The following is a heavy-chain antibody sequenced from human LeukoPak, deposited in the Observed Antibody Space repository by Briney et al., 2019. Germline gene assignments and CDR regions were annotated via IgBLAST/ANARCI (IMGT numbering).Heavy chain of an antibody. J-gene: IGHJ4*02. D-gene: IGHD5-12*01. Sequence: ASVKVSCKASGCTFTNHYIHWVRQAPGQGLEWMGWINPNSGDTNFAQKFQGRVTMARDTSISTAYMELSRLRSDDTAVYYCARDRYTGYGTFDFWGQGTLVTVSS. CDR2: INPNSGDT. CDR3: ARDRYTGYGTFDF. CDR1: GCTFTNHY. V-gene: IGHV1-2*02.